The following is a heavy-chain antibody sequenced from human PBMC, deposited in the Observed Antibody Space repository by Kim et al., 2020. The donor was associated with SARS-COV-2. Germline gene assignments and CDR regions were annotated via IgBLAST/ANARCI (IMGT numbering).Heavy chain of an antibody. D-gene: IGHD1-26*01. V-gene: IGHV3-43D*03. J-gene: IGHJ4*02. CDR3: SKVFYSGSYFDGNAFDS. Sequence: GGSLRLSCAASGFGFDAYPMHWVRQFPGKGLQWVARINWNGDRIMYEDSVMGRFTISRDNNKNSLYLHMRSPRIDDTALYFCSKVFYSGSYFDGNAFDSWGQGTPVTVSS. CDR2: INWNGDRI. CDR1: GFGFDAYP.